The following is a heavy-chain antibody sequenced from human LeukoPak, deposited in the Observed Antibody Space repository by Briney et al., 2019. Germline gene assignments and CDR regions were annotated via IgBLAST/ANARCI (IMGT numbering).Heavy chain of an antibody. V-gene: IGHV3-7*01. D-gene: IGHD2-2*01. CDR3: TRLSDTEGSSTSYRASDI. CDR2: IKQDGSDK. J-gene: IGHJ3*02. CDR1: GFIFTTHW. Sequence: HAGGSLRLSCAASGFIFTTHWMSWVRQAPGKGLEWVANIKQDGSDKYYVESVKGRFTISRDNAKNSLYLQMNSLRVEDTAVYYCTRLSDTEGSSTSYRASDIWGQGTLVTVSS.